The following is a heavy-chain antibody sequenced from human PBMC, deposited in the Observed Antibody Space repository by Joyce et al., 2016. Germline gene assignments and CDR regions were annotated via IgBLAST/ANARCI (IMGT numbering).Heavy chain of an antibody. D-gene: IGHD4-11*01. V-gene: IGHV3-23*01. CDR1: GFTFNNYG. Sequence: EVQLLESGGGLVQPGWSLTLSCAASGFTFNNYGPTWVRQAPGKGLEWVLSIRDIGGSTYYADSVRDRFTISRDNSKNTLFLQMTSLTAEDTAVYYCAKDRPYSTYYYFYYMDVWGKGTTVTVSS. CDR3: AKDRPYSTYYYFYYMDV. CDR2: IRDIGGST. J-gene: IGHJ6*03.